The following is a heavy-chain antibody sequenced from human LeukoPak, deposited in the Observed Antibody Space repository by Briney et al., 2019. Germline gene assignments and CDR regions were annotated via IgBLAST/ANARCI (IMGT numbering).Heavy chain of an antibody. D-gene: IGHD5-24*01. V-gene: IGHV4-61*02. Sequence: TSETLSLTCTVSGGSISSSSYYWSWIRQPAGKGLEWIGRIYTSGSTNYNPSLKSRVTMSVDTSKNQFSLKLSSVTAADTAVYYCAKNDGYNYWYFDYWGQGILVTVSS. J-gene: IGHJ4*02. CDR3: AKNDGYNYWYFDY. CDR1: GGSISSSSYY. CDR2: IYTSGST.